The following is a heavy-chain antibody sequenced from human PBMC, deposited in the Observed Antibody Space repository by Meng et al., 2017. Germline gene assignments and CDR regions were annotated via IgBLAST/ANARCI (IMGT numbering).Heavy chain of an antibody. D-gene: IGHD3-22*01. Sequence: GESLKISCAASGFTFSSYAMSWVRQAPGKGLEWVSPIRDNSGRSYYADSVKGRFTISRDNSKNTLYLQMNSLRSEDTAVYYCARSYYYYDRSGYYYYYYGMDVWGQGTTVTVSS. CDR3: ARSYYYYDRSGYYYYYYGMDV. J-gene: IGHJ6*02. V-gene: IGHV3-23*01. CDR1: GFTFSSYA. CDR2: IRDNSGRS.